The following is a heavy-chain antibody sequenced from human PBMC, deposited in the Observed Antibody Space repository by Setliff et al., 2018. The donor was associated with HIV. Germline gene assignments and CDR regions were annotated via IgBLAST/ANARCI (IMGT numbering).Heavy chain of an antibody. Sequence: GESLKISCQGSGYSFTSYWIGWVRQMPGKGLEWMGIIYPGDSDTRYNPSFQGQVTISADKSISTAYLQWTSVKASDTAMYYCARRSRYSGSFLTTYYFDSWGQGALVTVSS. CDR1: GYSFTSYW. CDR3: ARRSRYSGSFLTTYYFDS. V-gene: IGHV5-51*01. CDR2: IYPGDSDT. J-gene: IGHJ4*02. D-gene: IGHD1-26*01.